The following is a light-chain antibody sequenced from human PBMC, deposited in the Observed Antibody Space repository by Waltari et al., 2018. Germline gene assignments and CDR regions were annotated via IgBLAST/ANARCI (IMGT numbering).Light chain of an antibody. V-gene: IGKV3-20*01. J-gene: IGKJ2*01. CDR2: GAS. Sequence: EIVLTQSPGTLSLSPGETATLSCRASQSVSSTYLAWYQQKPGQAPRLLIYGASSRATGTPDRLSGSGSGTDFTLTISRLEPEDFAVYYCQQYGGSPKYTFGQGTKLEIK. CDR3: QQYGGSPKYT. CDR1: QSVSSTY.